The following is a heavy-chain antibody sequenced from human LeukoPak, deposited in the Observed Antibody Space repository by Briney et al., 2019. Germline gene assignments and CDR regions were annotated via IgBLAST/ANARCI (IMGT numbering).Heavy chain of an antibody. D-gene: IGHD3-16*02. CDR2: IYYSGST. Sequence: SETLSLTCTVSGGSISSSSSHWGWIRQPPGKGLEWIGSIYYSGSTNYNPSLKSRVTISVDKSKNQFSLKLSSVTAADTAVYYCAGYRITAYAFDIWGQGTMVTVSS. V-gene: IGHV4-39*07. J-gene: IGHJ3*02. CDR3: AGYRITAYAFDI. CDR1: GGSISSSSSH.